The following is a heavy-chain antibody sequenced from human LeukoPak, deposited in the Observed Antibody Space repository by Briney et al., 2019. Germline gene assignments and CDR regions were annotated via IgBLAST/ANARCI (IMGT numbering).Heavy chain of an antibody. Sequence: SLKIFCKASGGTFSSYAISWVRQAPGQGLEWMGGISPIFGKANYSQKFQGRVTITADKSTSTAYMELSSLRSEDTAVYYCARWGLLGYCSSTSCYDVDNWFDPWGQGTLVTVSS. CDR1: GGTFSSYA. CDR2: ISPIFGKA. J-gene: IGHJ5*02. D-gene: IGHD2-2*01. CDR3: ARWGLLGYCSSTSCYDVDNWFDP. V-gene: IGHV1-69*06.